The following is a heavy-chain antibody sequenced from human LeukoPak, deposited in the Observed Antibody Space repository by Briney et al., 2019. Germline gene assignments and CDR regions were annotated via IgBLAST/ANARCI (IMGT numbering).Heavy chain of an antibody. CDR1: GFTFSNAW. V-gene: IGHV3-15*01. Sequence: GGSLRLSCAASGFTFSNAWMSWVRQAPGKGLEWVGRIKSKTDGGTTDYAAPVKGRFTISRDDSKNTLYLQMNSLRAEDTAVYYCARDPGGEGLGDVWGQGTTVTVSS. D-gene: IGHD3-10*01. CDR3: ARDPGGEGLGDV. CDR2: IKSKTDGGTT. J-gene: IGHJ6*02.